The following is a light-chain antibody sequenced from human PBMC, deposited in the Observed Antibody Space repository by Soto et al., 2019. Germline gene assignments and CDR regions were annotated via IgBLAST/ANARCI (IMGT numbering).Light chain of an antibody. CDR3: QQYGDSPLT. V-gene: IGKV3D-20*01. Sequence: EIVLTQSQATLSFSPGENATLSCLASQTIPRNFLAWFQQKPGQAPRLLIYAASTRAAAVPDRFTGSGSGTDFALTISRLEPEDFGVYYCQQYGDSPLTSGPGTKVDIK. J-gene: IGKJ3*01. CDR2: AAS. CDR1: QTIPRNF.